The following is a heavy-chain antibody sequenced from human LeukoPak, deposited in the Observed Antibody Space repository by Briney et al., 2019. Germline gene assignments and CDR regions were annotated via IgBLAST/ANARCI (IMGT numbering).Heavy chain of an antibody. D-gene: IGHD6-13*01. Sequence: PGGSLRLSCAASGFTFSSYAMSWVRQAPGKGLEWVSAISGSGGSTYYADSVKGRFTISRDNSKNTLYLQMNSLRAEDTAVYYCARGDSSWYYFDYWGQGTLVTVSS. J-gene: IGHJ4*02. CDR2: ISGSGGST. CDR1: GFTFSSYA. V-gene: IGHV3-23*01. CDR3: ARGDSSWYYFDY.